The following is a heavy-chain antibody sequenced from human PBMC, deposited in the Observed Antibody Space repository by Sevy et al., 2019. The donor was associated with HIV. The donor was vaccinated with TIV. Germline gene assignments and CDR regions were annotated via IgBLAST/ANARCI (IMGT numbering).Heavy chain of an antibody. J-gene: IGHJ5*02. CDR1: GGSFSGYY. D-gene: IGHD3-3*01. CDR2: INHSGST. Sequence: SETLSPTCAVYGGSFSGYYWSWIRQPPGKGLEWIGEINHSGSTNYNPSLKSRVTISVDTSKNQFSLELSSVTAADTAVYYCARRRITIFGVANWFDPWGQGTLVTVSS. CDR3: ARRRITIFGVANWFDP. V-gene: IGHV4-34*01.